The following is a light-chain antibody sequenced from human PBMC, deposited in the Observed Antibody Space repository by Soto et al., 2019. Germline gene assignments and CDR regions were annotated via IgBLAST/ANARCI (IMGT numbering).Light chain of an antibody. CDR3: QQYNKWPPAFGGGTKVEIKLWIT. CDR1: QNIDSN. J-gene: IGKJ5*01. V-gene: IGKV3-15*01. CDR2: DAS. Sequence: EVVMTQSPATLSVSPGERVTLSCRASQNIDSNLAWHQQRPGQAPRLLIYDASTRASGIPPRFSGSGSGTAFTLTITSLQSEDFALYYCQQYNKWPPAFGGGTKVEIKLWITFGQGTRLEIK.